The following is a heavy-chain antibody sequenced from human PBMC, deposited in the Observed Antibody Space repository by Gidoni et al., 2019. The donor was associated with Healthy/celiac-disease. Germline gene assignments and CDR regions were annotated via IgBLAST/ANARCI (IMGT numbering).Heavy chain of an antibody. CDR2: INHSGST. J-gene: IGHJ3*02. V-gene: IGHV4-34*01. Sequence: QVQLQQWGAGLLKPSETLSLTCAVYGGSFSGYYWSWIRQPPGKGLEWIGEINHSGSTNYNPCLKSRVTISVDTSKNQFSLKLSSVTAADTAVYYCARGYYDSSGDDAFDIWGQGTMVTVSS. D-gene: IGHD3-22*01. CDR3: ARGYYDSSGDDAFDI. CDR1: GGSFSGYY.